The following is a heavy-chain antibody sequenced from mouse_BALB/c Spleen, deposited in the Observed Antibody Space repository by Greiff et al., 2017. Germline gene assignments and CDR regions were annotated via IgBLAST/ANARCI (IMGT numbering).Heavy chain of an antibody. CDR1: GFTFSSYA. V-gene: IGHV5-9-4*01. CDR2: ISSGGSYT. CDR3: ARDYYGSSYFDV. Sequence: EVQGVESGGGLVKPGGSLKLSCAASGFTFSSYAMSWVRQSPEKRLEWVAEISSGGSYTYYPDTVTGRFTISRDNAKNTLYLEMSSLRSEDTAMYYCARDYYGSSYFDVWGAGTTVTVSS. D-gene: IGHD1-1*01. J-gene: IGHJ1*01.